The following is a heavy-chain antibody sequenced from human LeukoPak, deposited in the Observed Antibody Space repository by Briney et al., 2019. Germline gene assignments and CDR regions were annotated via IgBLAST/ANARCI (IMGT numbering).Heavy chain of an antibody. CDR3: ARERAVTMVRGVIIGPYYYYMDV. V-gene: IGHV4-59*12. CDR1: GGSISSYY. Sequence: SETLSLTCTVSGGSISSYYWSWIRQPPGKGLEWIGYIYYSGSTNYNPSLKSRVTISVDTSKNQFSLKLSSVTAADTAVYYCARERAVTMVRGVIIGPYYYYMDVWGKGTTVTISS. D-gene: IGHD3-10*01. J-gene: IGHJ6*03. CDR2: IYYSGST.